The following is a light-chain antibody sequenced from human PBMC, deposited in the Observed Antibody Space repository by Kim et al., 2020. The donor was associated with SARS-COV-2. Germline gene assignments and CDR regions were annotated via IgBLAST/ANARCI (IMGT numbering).Light chain of an antibody. CDR2: YDS. CDR1: NIGSKS. Sequence: APGKTARITCGGNNIGSKSVAWYQQQPGQAPVLVIYYDSDRPSGIPERFSGSNSGNTATLTISRVEAGDEADYYCQVWDSSSDHWVFGGGTKLTVL. J-gene: IGLJ3*02. V-gene: IGLV3-21*04. CDR3: QVWDSSSDHWV.